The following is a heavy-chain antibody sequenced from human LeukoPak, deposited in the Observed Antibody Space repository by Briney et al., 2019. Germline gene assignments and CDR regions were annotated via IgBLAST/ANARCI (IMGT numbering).Heavy chain of an antibody. D-gene: IGHD6-13*01. Sequence: PRASVKVSCKASEGTFSSYAISWVRQAPGQGLEWMGGIIPIFGTANYARKFQGRVTITTDESTSTAYMELSSLRSEDTAVYYCARRWGSSWSGAFDIWGQGTMVTVSS. CDR3: ARRWGSSWSGAFDI. CDR2: IIPIFGTA. J-gene: IGHJ3*02. CDR1: EGTFSSYA. V-gene: IGHV1-69*05.